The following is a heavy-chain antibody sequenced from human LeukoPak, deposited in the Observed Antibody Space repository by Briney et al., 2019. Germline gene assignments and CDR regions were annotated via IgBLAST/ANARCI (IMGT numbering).Heavy chain of an antibody. V-gene: IGHV1-8*01. CDR1: GYTFTSYD. CDR2: MNPNSGNT. Sequence: ASVKVSCKASGYTFTSYDINWVRQATGQGLEWMGWMNPNSGNTGYAQKFQGRVTMTRNTSISTAYMELSSLRSEDTAVYYCARTPNYDFWSGYYLGRYYGMDVWGQGTTATVSS. CDR3: ARTPNYDFWSGYYLGRYYGMDV. D-gene: IGHD3-3*01. J-gene: IGHJ6*02.